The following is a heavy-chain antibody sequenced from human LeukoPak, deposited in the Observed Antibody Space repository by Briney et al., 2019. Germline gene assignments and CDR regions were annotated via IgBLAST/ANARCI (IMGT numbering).Heavy chain of an antibody. Sequence: GASVKVSCKASGYTFTSYYMHWVRQAPGQGLEWMGIINPSGGSTSYVQKFQGRVTMTRDTPTSTVYMELSSLRSEDTAVYYCARDPSEYYYDSSGYSPPDYWGQGTLVTVSS. V-gene: IGHV1-46*01. J-gene: IGHJ4*02. D-gene: IGHD3-22*01. CDR1: GYTFTSYY. CDR2: INPSGGST. CDR3: ARDPSEYYYDSSGYSPPDY.